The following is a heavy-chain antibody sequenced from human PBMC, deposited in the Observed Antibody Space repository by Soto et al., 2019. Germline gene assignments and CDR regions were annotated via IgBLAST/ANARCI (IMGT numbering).Heavy chain of an antibody. Sequence: SETLSLTCTVSGGSISSYYWSWIRQPPGKGLEWIAYIYYSGSTNYNPSLKSRVTISVDTSKNQVSLKLSSVTAADTAVYYCARIAAAGTNFAYWGQGTLVTVSS. J-gene: IGHJ4*02. CDR1: GGSISSYY. D-gene: IGHD6-13*01. CDR2: IYYSGST. V-gene: IGHV4-59*08. CDR3: ARIAAAGTNFAY.